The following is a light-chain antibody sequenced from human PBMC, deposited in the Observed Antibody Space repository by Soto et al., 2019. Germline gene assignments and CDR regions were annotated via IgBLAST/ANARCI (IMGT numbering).Light chain of an antibody. CDR3: QQYNSLWT. Sequence: DIQMTQSPSTLSASVGDRFTITCRASQSISSWLAWYQQKPGKAPKLLIYDASSLESGVPSRLSGSGSGTEFTLTISSLQPDDFATYYCQQYNSLWTFGQGTKVDIK. CDR2: DAS. V-gene: IGKV1-5*01. J-gene: IGKJ1*01. CDR1: QSISSW.